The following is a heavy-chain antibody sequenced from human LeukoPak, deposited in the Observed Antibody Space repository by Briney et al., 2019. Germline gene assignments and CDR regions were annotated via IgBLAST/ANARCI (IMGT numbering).Heavy chain of an antibody. J-gene: IGHJ5*02. D-gene: IGHD6-6*01. V-gene: IGHV4-30-4*01. CDR3: ARGVQRFFET. CDR1: GGSISSGDYY. CDR2: IYYSGST. Sequence: SETLSLTCTVSGGSISSGDYYWSWIRQPPGKGLEWIGYIYYSGSTYYNPSLKSRVTISVDTSKNQFSLKLSSVTAADTAVYHCARGVQRFFETWGQGTLVTVSS.